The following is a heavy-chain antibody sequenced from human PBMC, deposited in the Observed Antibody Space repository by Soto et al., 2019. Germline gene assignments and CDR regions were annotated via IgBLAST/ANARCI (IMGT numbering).Heavy chain of an antibody. D-gene: IGHD4-17*01. V-gene: IGHV4-30-2*01. Sequence: TLSLTCAVSGGSISSGGYSWSWIRQPPGKGLEWIGYIYHSGSTYYNPSLKSRVTISVDRSKNQFSLKLSSVTAADTAVYYCARANGDYALDYWGQGTQVTVSS. CDR1: GGSISSGGYS. CDR2: IYHSGST. CDR3: ARANGDYALDY. J-gene: IGHJ4*02.